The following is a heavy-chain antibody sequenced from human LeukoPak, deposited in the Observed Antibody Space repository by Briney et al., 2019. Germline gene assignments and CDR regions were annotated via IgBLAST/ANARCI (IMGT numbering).Heavy chain of an antibody. J-gene: IGHJ3*02. CDR3: ARSSKSTRAFDI. V-gene: IGHV4-39*07. Sequence: TSETLSLTCAVSGGSISVSGYCWGWLRQPPGKGLEWIGNIYYSGSTYYNPSLKSRVTISVDTSKNQFSLKLSSVTAADTAVYYCARSSKSTRAFDIWGQGTVVTVSS. CDR1: GGSISVSGYC. CDR2: IYYSGST.